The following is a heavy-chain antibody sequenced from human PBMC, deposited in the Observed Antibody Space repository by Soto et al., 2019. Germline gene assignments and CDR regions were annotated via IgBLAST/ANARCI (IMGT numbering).Heavy chain of an antibody. J-gene: IGHJ4*02. CDR2: IWYDGSNK. Sequence: QVQLVESGGGVVQPGRSLRLSCAASGFTFSSYGMHWVRQAPGKGLQWGAVIWYDGSNKYYADSVKGRFTITRDDSKNRLYLQMNSMRAEDTAVYYCARGMYDSGGFSDYWGQGTLVTVSS. V-gene: IGHV3-33*01. CDR1: GFTFSSYG. CDR3: ARGMYDSGGFSDY. D-gene: IGHD3-22*01.